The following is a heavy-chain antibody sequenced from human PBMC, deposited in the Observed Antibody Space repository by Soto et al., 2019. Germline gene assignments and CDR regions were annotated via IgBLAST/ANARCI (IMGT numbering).Heavy chain of an antibody. CDR1: GFTFSSYA. J-gene: IGHJ4*02. V-gene: IGHV3-30-3*01. D-gene: IGHD3-3*01. Sequence: GESLRLSCAASGFTFSSYAMHWVRQAPGKGLECVAVISYDGSNKYYADSVKGRFTISRDNSKNTLYLQMNSLRAEDTAVYYCARDSGRFNFDYWGQGTLVTVYS. CDR2: ISYDGSNK. CDR3: ARDSGRFNFDY.